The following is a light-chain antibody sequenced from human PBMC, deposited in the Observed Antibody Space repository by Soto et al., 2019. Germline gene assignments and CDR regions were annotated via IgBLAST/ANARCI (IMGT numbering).Light chain of an antibody. J-gene: IGKJ4*01. Sequence: DIVMTQSPDSLAVYLGERATINCKSSQSVLYSSNNKNYLAWYQQKPGQPPKLLIYWASTRESGVPDRFSGSGSGTDFTLTISSLQAEDVAVYYCQQYDSTPLTFGGGTKVKIK. CDR3: QQYDSTPLT. CDR1: QSVLYSSNNKNY. CDR2: WAS. V-gene: IGKV4-1*01.